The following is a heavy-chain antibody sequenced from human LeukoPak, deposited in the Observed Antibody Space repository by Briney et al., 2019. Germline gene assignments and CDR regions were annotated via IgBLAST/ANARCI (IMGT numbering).Heavy chain of an antibody. J-gene: IGHJ4*02. Sequence: GGSLRLSCAASGFTVSSNYMSWVRQAPGKGLEWVSAIYSGGSTYYADSVKGRFTISRDNSKNTLYLQMNSLRAEDTAVYYCARAHSRGGNFDYWGQGTLVTVSS. CDR2: IYSGGST. D-gene: IGHD3-16*01. CDR3: ARAHSRGGNFDY. V-gene: IGHV3-53*01. CDR1: GFTVSSNY.